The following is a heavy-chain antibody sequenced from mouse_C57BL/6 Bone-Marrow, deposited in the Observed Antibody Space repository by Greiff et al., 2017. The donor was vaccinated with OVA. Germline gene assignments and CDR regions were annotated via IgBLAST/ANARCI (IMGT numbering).Heavy chain of an antibody. J-gene: IGHJ4*01. D-gene: IGHD1-1*01. CDR2: LWRGGST. CDR1: GFSLTSYG. CDR3: AKGDYYGSRGAMDY. Sequence: QVQLKESGPGLVQPSQSLSITCTVSGFSLTSYGVHWVRQSPGKGLEWLGVLWRGGSTDYNAAFMSRLSITKDNSKSQVFFKMNSLQADDTAIYYCAKGDYYGSRGAMDYWGQGTSVTVSS. V-gene: IGHV2-5*01.